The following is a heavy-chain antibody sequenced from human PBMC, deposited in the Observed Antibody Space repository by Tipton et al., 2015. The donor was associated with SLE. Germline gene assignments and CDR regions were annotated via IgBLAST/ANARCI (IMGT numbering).Heavy chain of an antibody. CDR3: ARSGTL. CDR2: IKQDGGEK. J-gene: IGHJ4*02. CDR1: GFTFGDYA. D-gene: IGHD3-10*01. V-gene: IGHV3-7*01. Sequence: SLRLSCTASGFTFGDYAMSWVRQAPGKGLEWVANIKQDGGEKYYVDSVKGRFAISRDNPKNSLFLQMDSLRAEDTAVYYCARSGTLRGQGTLVSVS.